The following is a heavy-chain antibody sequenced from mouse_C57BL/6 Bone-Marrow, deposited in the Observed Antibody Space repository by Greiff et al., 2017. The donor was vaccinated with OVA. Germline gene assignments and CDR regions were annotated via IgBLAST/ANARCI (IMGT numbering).Heavy chain of an antibody. J-gene: IGHJ3*01. D-gene: IGHD2-5*01. Sequence: EVKLVESGGDLVKPGGSLKLSCAASGFTFSSYGMSWVRQTPDKRLEWVATISSGGSYTYYPDSVKGRFTISRDNAKNTLYLQMSSLKSEDTAMYYCARSYYSNCCAYWGQGTLVTVSA. CDR1: GFTFSSYG. V-gene: IGHV5-6*01. CDR2: ISSGGSYT. CDR3: ARSYYSNCCAY.